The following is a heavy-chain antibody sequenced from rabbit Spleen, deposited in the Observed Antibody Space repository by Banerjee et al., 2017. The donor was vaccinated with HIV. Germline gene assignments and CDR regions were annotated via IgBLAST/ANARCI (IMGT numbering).Heavy chain of an antibody. CDR2: INIATGKS. CDR1: GVSFSDKDV. CDR3: ARDLVTAIGWNFAL. V-gene: IGHV1S45*01. D-gene: IGHD7-1*01. J-gene: IGHJ4*01. Sequence: QEQLEESGGGLVQPEGSPTLTCKASGVSFSDKDVMCWARQAPGKGLEWITCINIATGKSVYASWVSGRFIMSRTSSTTVTLQMTSLTAADTATYFCARDLVTAIGWNFALWGPGTLVTVS.